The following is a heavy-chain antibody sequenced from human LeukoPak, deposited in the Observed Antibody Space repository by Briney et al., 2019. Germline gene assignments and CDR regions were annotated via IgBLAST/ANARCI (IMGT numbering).Heavy chain of an antibody. V-gene: IGHV3-48*01. Sequence: GGSLRLSCVASGFTLSSHNINWVRQAPGKGLEWVSHISSSGSITHYGDSVKGRITISRDNAKNSVSLYMNSLRAEDSAVYYCARPGITAFDIWGQGTMVTVSS. CDR2: ISSSGSIT. J-gene: IGHJ3*02. CDR3: ARPGITAFDI. CDR1: GFTLSSHN. D-gene: IGHD3-10*01.